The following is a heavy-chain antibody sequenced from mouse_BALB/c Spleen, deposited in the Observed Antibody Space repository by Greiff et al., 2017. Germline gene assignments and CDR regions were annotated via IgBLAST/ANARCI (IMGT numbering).Heavy chain of an antibody. V-gene: IGHV5-4*02. CDR3: ARGDYGNYFYFDY. D-gene: IGHD2-1*01. J-gene: IGHJ2*01. CDR2: ISDGGSYT. CDR1: GFTFSDYY. Sequence: EVQRVESGGGLVKPGGSLKLSCAASGFTFSDYYMYWVRQTPEKRLEWVATISDGGSYTYYPDSVKGRFTISRDNAKNNLYLQMSSLKSEDTAMYYCARGDYGNYFYFDYWGQGTTLTVSS.